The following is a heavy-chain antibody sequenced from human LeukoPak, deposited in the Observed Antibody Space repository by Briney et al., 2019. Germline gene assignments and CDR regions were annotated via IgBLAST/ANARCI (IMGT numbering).Heavy chain of an antibody. CDR2: IWYDGSNK. D-gene: IGHD1-14*01. Sequence: PGGSLRLSCAASGLTFSSYGMHWVRQAPGKGLEWVSVIWYDGSNKYCADSVKGRFTISRDNSKNTLYLQMNSLRAEDTAVYYCAKASPSPGYYFDYWGQRTLVTVSS. CDR1: GLTFSSYG. J-gene: IGHJ4*02. CDR3: AKASPSPGYYFDY. V-gene: IGHV3-33*06.